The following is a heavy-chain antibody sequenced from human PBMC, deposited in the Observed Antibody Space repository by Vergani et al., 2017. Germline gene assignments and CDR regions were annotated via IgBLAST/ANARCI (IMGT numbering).Heavy chain of an antibody. Sequence: QLQLQESGPGLVKPSETLSLTCTVSGGSISSSSYYWGWIRQPPGKGLEWIGSIYYSGSTYYNPSLKSRVTISVDTSKNQFSLKLSSVTAADTAVYYGARTYYDSSGYYPYWGQGTLVTVSS. J-gene: IGHJ4*02. V-gene: IGHV4-39*07. CDR3: ARTYYDSSGYYPY. CDR2: IYYSGST. CDR1: GGSISSSSYY. D-gene: IGHD3-22*01.